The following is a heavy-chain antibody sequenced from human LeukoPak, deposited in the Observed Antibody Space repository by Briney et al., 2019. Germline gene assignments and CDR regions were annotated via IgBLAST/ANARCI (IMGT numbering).Heavy chain of an antibody. CDR2: ISGSGGST. D-gene: IGHD3-22*01. CDR3: AKPLYDSSGYYYIY. Sequence: GGSLRLSCAASGFTFSSYAMSWVRQAPGKGLEWVSAISGSGGSTYYAGSVKGRFTISRDNSKNTLYLQMNSLRAEDTAVYYCAKPLYDSSGYYYIYWGQGTLVTVSS. J-gene: IGHJ4*02. CDR1: GFTFSSYA. V-gene: IGHV3-23*01.